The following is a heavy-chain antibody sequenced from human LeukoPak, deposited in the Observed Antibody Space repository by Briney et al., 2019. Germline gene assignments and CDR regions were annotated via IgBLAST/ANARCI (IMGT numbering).Heavy chain of an antibody. V-gene: IGHV4-30-4*01. CDR1: GGSISSGDYY. D-gene: IGHD3-10*01. J-gene: IGHJ4*02. Sequence: PSETLSLTCTVSGGSISSGDYYWSWIRQPPGKGLEWIAYMYYSGSTYYNPSLKSRVTMSADTSKNQLSLKLSSVTAADTAVYYCARGSPSVYGSGSYYNVWFWSPLAGPFDHWGQGTLATVSS. CDR3: ARGSPSVYGSGSYYNVWFWSPLAGPFDH. CDR2: MYYSGST.